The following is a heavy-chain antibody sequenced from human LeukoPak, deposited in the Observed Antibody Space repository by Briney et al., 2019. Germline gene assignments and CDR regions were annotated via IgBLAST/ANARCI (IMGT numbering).Heavy chain of an antibody. J-gene: IGHJ3*02. CDR3: ARGHRSSWFDAFDI. Sequence: PGGSLRLSCAASGFTFSSYAMSWVRQAPGKGLEWASGISGSDDRRYYADSVKGRFTTSRDNSKTTLFLQMDSLRPEDMAVYYCARGHRSSWFDAFDIWGQGIMVTVSS. V-gene: IGHV3-23*01. D-gene: IGHD6-13*01. CDR2: ISGSDDRR. CDR1: GFTFSSYA.